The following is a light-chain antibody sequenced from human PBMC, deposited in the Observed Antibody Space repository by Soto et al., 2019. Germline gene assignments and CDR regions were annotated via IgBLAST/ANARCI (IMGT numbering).Light chain of an antibody. CDR3: QQRSTWPPFT. CDR2: DAS. J-gene: IGKJ3*01. V-gene: IGKV3-11*01. CDR1: HSVSTS. Sequence: DIVLTPSPATLSLSPGASATLSCRASHSVSTSLAWYQQKPGQAPRLLIYDASNRATGIPARFSGSGSGTDFTLTIGSLEPEDFAVYYCQQRSTWPPFTFGPGTKVAIK.